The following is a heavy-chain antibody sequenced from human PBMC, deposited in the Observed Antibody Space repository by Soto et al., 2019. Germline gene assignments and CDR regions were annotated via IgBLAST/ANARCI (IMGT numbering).Heavy chain of an antibody. D-gene: IGHD2-15*01. CDR3: ARDGYCSGGSCYSGSRIRNDYYYYGMDV. J-gene: IGHJ6*02. Sequence: ASVKVCCKASGYTFTGYYMQWVRQAPGQGLEWMGWINPNSGGTNYAQKFQGWVTMTRDTSISTAYMELSRLRSDDTAVYYCARDGYCSGGSCYSGSRIRNDYYYYGMDVWGQGTTVTVSS. CDR2: INPNSGGT. V-gene: IGHV1-2*04. CDR1: GYTFTGYY.